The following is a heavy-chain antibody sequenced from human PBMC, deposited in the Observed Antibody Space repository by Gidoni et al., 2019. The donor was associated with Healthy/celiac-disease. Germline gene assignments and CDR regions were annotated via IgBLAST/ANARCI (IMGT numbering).Heavy chain of an antibody. CDR2: ISQDGSNK. D-gene: IGHD3-22*01. CDR3: ARGDYYDSSGPLA. CDR1: GFPFSSYT. V-gene: IGHV3-30-3*01. J-gene: IGHJ4*02. Sequence: QVQLVESGGGVVQPGRSLPLSCAASGFPFSSYTMHWVRQAPGKGLEWVACISQDGSNKYYADSVKGRFTISRDNSKSTLYLQMNSLRAEDTAVYYCARGDYYDSSGPLAWGQGTLVTVSS.